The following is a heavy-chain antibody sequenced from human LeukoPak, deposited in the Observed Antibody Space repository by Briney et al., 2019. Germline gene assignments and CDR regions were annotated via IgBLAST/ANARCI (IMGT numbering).Heavy chain of an antibody. D-gene: IGHD3-22*01. CDR1: GFDFGAYE. V-gene: IGHV3-48*03. J-gene: IGHJ4*02. CDR2: FAGSDTTT. CDR3: TTLGYHLDS. Sequence: GESLKISCAASGFDFGAYEMNWVRQAPGKGLEWVAYFAGSDTTTYYADSVKGRFTISRDNARNSLYLQMNSLRAEDTALYYCTTLGYHLDSWGQGTLVTVSS.